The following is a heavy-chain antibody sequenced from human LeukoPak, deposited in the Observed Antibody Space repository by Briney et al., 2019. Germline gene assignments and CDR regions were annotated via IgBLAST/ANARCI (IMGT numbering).Heavy chain of an antibody. J-gene: IGHJ3*02. CDR2: ISSSSTI. Sequence: GGSLRLSCAASGFTFSSYSMNWIRQAPGKGLEWVSYISSSSTIYYADSVKGRFTISRDNAKNSLYLQMNSLRDEDTAVYYCARAWGYCTNGVCRTDAFDIWGQGTMVTVSS. V-gene: IGHV3-48*02. CDR3: ARAWGYCTNGVCRTDAFDI. CDR1: GFTFSSYS. D-gene: IGHD2-8*01.